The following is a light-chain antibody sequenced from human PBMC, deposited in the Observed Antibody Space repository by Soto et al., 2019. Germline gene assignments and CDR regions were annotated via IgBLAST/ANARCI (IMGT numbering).Light chain of an antibody. CDR1: QSVPSR. CDR3: QQYGTSAII. Sequence: EIVMTQSPATLSVSPGEGVTLSCRASQSVPSRIAWYQQKPGQAPSLLIYGASTRATGVPDRFSGTGSGTDFTLTISSLEPEDFAVFFCQQYGTSAIIFGQGTRLEI. J-gene: IGKJ5*01. V-gene: IGKV3-15*01. CDR2: GAS.